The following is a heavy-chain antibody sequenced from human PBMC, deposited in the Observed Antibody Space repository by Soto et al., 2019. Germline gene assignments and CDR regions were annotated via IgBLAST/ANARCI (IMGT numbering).Heavy chain of an antibody. V-gene: IGHV1-69*01. J-gene: IGHJ2*01. CDR1: GGSLSNTA. CDR2: IITTSRVA. Sequence: QVQLVQSGTEVKKPGSSVKVSCTTSGGSLSNTAFNWVRPAPGQRLEWVGGIITTSRVANHAQKFQGRLSLTQDDSTTTVYMELTRLTSDDTAVYYCEKDSDGCNTWYFDVWGRGTLINVSS. D-gene: IGHD2-15*01. CDR3: EKDSDGCNTWYFDV.